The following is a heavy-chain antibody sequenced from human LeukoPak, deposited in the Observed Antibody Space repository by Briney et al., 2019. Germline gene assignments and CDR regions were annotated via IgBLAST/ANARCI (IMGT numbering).Heavy chain of an antibody. CDR1: GGTFSSYA. J-gene: IGHJ4*02. Sequence: SVKVSCKASGGTFSSYAISWVRQAPGQGLEWMGGIIPIFGTANYAQKFQGRVTITADESTSTAYMELSSLRSEDTAVYYCAREGEMIAVAGNLLFDYWGQGTLVTVSS. V-gene: IGHV1-69*13. D-gene: IGHD6-19*01. CDR2: IIPIFGTA. CDR3: AREGEMIAVAGNLLFDY.